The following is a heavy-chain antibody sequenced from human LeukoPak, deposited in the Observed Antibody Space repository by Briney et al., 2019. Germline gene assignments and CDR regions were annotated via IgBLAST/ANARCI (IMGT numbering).Heavy chain of an antibody. CDR1: GFTVSSNY. CDR3: AKGLGPYYYYYYGMDV. V-gene: IGHV3-66*01. D-gene: IGHD3-16*01. J-gene: IGHJ6*02. CDR2: IYSGGST. Sequence: GGSLRLSCAASGFTVSSNYMSWVRQAPGKGLEWVSVIYSGGSTYYADSVKGRFIIFRDNSKNTLYLQMNSMRAEDTAVYYCAKGLGPYYYYYYGMDVWGQGTTVTVSS.